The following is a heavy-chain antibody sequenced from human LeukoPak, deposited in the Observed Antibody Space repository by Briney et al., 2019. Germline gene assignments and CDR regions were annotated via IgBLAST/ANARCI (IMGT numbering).Heavy chain of an antibody. V-gene: IGHV1-2*02. CDR2: INPNSGGT. J-gene: IGHJ4*02. CDR1: GYTFTGYY. D-gene: IGHD3-22*01. CDR3: ARDRRGYDSSGYYVYSDY. Sequence: ASVKVSCKASGYTFTGYYMHWVRQAPGQGLEWMGWINPNSGGTNYAQKFQGRVTMTRDTSISTAYMELSRLRSDDTAVYYCARDRRGYDSSGYYVYSDYWGQGTLVTVSS.